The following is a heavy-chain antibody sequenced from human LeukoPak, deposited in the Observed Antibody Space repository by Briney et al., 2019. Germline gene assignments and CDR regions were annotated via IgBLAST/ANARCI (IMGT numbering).Heavy chain of an antibody. V-gene: IGHV3-21*01. Sequence: GGSLRLSCAASGFTFSSFSMNWVRQAPGKGLEWVSSISSSSSYIYYADSVKGRFTISRDNAKNSLYLQMNSLRAEDTAVYYCAGDKFRELQSDYWGQGTLVTVSS. D-gene: IGHD1-26*01. CDR1: GFTFSSFS. CDR3: AGDKFRELQSDY. J-gene: IGHJ4*02. CDR2: ISSSSSYI.